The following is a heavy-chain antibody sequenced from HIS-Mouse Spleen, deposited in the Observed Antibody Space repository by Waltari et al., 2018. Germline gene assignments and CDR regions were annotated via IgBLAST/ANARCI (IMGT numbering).Heavy chain of an antibody. D-gene: IGHD3-10*01. CDR1: GVSISSSSYY. CDR2: IYYSGST. J-gene: IGHJ2*01. V-gene: IGHV4-39*01. CDR3: ARTRGYWYFDL. Sequence: QLQLQESVPGLVKPSETLSLTCTVSGVSISSSSYYWGWIRQPQGKGLEWIGSIYYSGSTYYNPSLKSRVTIYVDTSKNQSSLKLSSVTAADTAVYYCARTRGYWYFDLWGRGTLVTVSS.